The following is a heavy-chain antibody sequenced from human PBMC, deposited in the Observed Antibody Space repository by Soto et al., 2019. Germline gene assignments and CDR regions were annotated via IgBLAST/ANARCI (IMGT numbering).Heavy chain of an antibody. J-gene: IGHJ6*03. CDR2: ISSSGSTI. Sequence: QVQLVESGGGLVKPGGSLRLSCAASGFTFSDYYMSWIRQAPGKGLEWVSYISSSGSTIYYADSVKGRFTISRDNAKNSLYLQMNTLRAEDTAVYYCARVPLPSRHYYYYMDVWGKGTTVTVSS. V-gene: IGHV3-11*01. CDR3: ARVPLPSRHYYYYMDV. CDR1: GFTFSDYY.